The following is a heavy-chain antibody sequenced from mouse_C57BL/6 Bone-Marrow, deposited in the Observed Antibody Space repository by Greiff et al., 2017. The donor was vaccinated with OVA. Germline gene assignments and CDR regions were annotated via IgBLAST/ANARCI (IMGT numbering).Heavy chain of an antibody. Sequence: SGPELVKPGASVKISCKASGYAFSSSWMNWVKQRPGKGLEWIGRIYPGDGDTNYNGKFKGKATLTADKSSSTAYMQLSSLTSEDSAVYFCARGGYYQKDYFDYWGQGTTLTVSS. CDR2: IYPGDGDT. V-gene: IGHV1-82*01. CDR1: GYAFSSSW. J-gene: IGHJ2*01. CDR3: ARGGYYQKDYFDY. D-gene: IGHD1-1*01.